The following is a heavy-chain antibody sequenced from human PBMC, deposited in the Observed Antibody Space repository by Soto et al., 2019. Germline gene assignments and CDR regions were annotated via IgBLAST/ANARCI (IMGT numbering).Heavy chain of an antibody. Sequence: GGSLRLSCAASRFTFSSYDMHWVRQAPGKGLEWVAVISYDGINKYYADSVKGRFTISRDNSKNTLFLQMNSLRAEDTAVYYCARWGEWELPSLDYWGQGTLVTVSS. D-gene: IGHD1-26*01. CDR3: ARWGEWELPSLDY. V-gene: IGHV3-30-3*01. J-gene: IGHJ4*02. CDR2: ISYDGINK. CDR1: RFTFSSYD.